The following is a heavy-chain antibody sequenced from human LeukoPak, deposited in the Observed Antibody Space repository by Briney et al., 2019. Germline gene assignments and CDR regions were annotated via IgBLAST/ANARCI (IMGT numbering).Heavy chain of an antibody. V-gene: IGHV3-7*01. CDR3: ARDFRGPDY. CDR2: IKPDGSEK. CDR1: GFTFSSCW. Sequence: GGSLRLSCAASGFTFSSCWMSWVRQAPGKGLEWVANIKPDGSEKAYVDSVKGRFTISRDNAKNSLHLQMNSLRDEDSAVYYCARDFRGPDYRGQGTLVKVSS. J-gene: IGHJ4*02.